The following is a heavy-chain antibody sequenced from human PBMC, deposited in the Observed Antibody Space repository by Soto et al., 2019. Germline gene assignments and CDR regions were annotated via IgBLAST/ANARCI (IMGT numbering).Heavy chain of an antibody. D-gene: IGHD2-8*01. J-gene: IGHJ6*02. CDR1: GYTFTSYY. CDR3: ARGGSTDSPNGVCSFFYNHDMDV. CDR2: INPSGGST. V-gene: IGHV1-46*01. Sequence: ASVKVSCKASGYTFTSYYMHWVRQAPGQGLEWVGIINPSGGSTSYAQKCQGRVTMTRDTSTSTVYMELSSLRSEDTAVYYCARGGSTDSPNGVCSFFYNHDMDVWGQGTTVTVS.